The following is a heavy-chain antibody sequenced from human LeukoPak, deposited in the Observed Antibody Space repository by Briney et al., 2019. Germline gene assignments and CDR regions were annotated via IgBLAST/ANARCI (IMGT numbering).Heavy chain of an antibody. J-gene: IGHJ3*02. D-gene: IGHD1-26*01. CDR1: GYTFTTYD. V-gene: IGHV1-46*01. Sequence: ASVKVSCKASGYTFTTYDITWVRQATGQGLEWMGIINPSDGSTSYAQKFQGRVTMTRDTSTSTVYMEVTSLRSEDTAVYYCARDSIVGSHPDVFDIWGQGTMVTVSS. CDR3: ARDSIVGSHPDVFDI. CDR2: INPSDGST.